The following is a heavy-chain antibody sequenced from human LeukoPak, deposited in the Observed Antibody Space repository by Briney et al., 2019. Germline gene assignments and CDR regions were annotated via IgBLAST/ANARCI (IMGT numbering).Heavy chain of an antibody. D-gene: IGHD2-21*02. Sequence: PGGSLRLSCAASGFTFSSYAMHWVRQAPGKGLEWVAVISYDGSNKYYADSVKGRFTISGDNSKNTLYLQMNSLRAEDAAVYYCARDVVVTAILGVDYWGQGTLVTVSS. CDR3: ARDVVVTAILGVDY. J-gene: IGHJ4*02. CDR1: GFTFSSYA. V-gene: IGHV3-30*04. CDR2: ISYDGSNK.